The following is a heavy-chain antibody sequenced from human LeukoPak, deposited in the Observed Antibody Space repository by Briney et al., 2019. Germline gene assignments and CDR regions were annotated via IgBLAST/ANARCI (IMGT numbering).Heavy chain of an antibody. D-gene: IGHD2-2*01. V-gene: IGHV3-53*01. Sequence: GGSLRLSCAASGFTVSSNYMSWVRQAPGKGLEWVSVIYSGGSTYYADSVKGRFTISRDNSKNTLYLQMNSLRAEDTAVYYCARDKYCSSTSCPDYYYYYYMDVWGKGTTVTVSS. CDR3: ARDKYCSSTSCPDYYYYYYMDV. CDR2: IYSGGST. J-gene: IGHJ6*03. CDR1: GFTVSSNY.